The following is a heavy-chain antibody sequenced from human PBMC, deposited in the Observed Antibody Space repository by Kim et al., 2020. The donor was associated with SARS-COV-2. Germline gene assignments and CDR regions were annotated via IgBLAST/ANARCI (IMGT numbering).Heavy chain of an antibody. CDR3: ARYCGGDCYPYFGFDY. J-gene: IGHJ4*02. Sequence: SVKGRFTISRDNAKNSLYLQMNSLRAEDTAVYYCARYCGGDCYPYFGFDYWGQGTLVTVSS. D-gene: IGHD2-21*02. V-gene: IGHV3-11*03.